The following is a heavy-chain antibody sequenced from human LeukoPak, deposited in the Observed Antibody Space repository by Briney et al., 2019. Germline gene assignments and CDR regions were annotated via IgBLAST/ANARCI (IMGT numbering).Heavy chain of an antibody. J-gene: IGHJ4*02. Sequence: GGSLRLSCAASGFTFSSYWMSWVRQAPGKGLEWVGRCRNKASGYSTEYTASVKGRFTISRDDSKNSLFLQMNSLKSEDTAVYYCAQVKADGPMDYWGQGTLVTVSS. D-gene: IGHD5-24*01. CDR1: GFTFSSYW. CDR3: AQVKADGPMDY. CDR2: CRNKASGYST. V-gene: IGHV3-72*01.